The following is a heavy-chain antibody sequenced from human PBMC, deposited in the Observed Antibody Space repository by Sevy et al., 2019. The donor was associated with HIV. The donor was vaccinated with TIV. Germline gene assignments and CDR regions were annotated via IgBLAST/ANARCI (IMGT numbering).Heavy chain of an antibody. CDR1: GFTFISYS. D-gene: IGHD2-15*01. CDR3: ARVGGGGVDY. V-gene: IGHV3-21*01. Sequence: GGSLRLSCVASGFTFISYSMNWVRQAPGKGLEWVSSISSISTYKDYADSAKGRFTISRDNAKNSLYLQMNSLSAEDTAVYYCARVGGGGVDYWGQGTLVTVSS. CDR2: ISSISTYK. J-gene: IGHJ4*02.